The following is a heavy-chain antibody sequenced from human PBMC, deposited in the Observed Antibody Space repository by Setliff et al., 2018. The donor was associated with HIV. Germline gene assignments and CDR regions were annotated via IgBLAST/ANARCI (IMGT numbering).Heavy chain of an antibody. J-gene: IGHJ4*02. Sequence: SEILSLTCAVYNVAISSNSYYWGWIRQPPGKGLEWIGSISQSGTTYYSPSLKNRVTISVDTSRNRFSLKLGSVSASDTANYYCARQPLYFGEPYYFDYWGLGTLVTVSS. CDR2: ISQSGTT. CDR3: ARQPLYFGEPYYFDY. D-gene: IGHD3-10*01. V-gene: IGHV4-39*01. CDR1: NVAISSNSYY.